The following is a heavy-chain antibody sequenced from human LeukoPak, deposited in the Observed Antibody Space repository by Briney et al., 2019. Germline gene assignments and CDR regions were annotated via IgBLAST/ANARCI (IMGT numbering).Heavy chain of an antibody. CDR1: GYTLTELS. CDR3: ATDTLYGSGNAFDI. D-gene: IGHD3-10*01. J-gene: IGHJ3*02. V-gene: IGHV1-24*01. CDR2: FDPEDGET. Sequence: ASVKVSCKVSGYTLTELSMHWVRQAPGKGLVWMGGFDPEDGETIYAQKFQGRVTMTEDTSTDTAYMELSSLRSEDTAVYYCATDTLYGSGNAFDIWGQGTMVTVSS.